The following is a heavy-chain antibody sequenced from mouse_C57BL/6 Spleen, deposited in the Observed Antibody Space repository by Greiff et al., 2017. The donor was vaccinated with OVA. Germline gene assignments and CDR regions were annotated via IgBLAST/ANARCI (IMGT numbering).Heavy chain of an antibody. CDR3: ERNSYCGSSYVDY. Sequence: VQLQQPGAELVRPGSSVKLSCKASGYTFTSYWMDWVKQRPGQGLEWIGNIYPSDSETHYNQKFKDKATVTVDKSSSTTYMQLSSLTSEDSAVYYYERNSYCGSSYVDYWGQGTTLTVSS. CDR1: GYTFTSYW. CDR2: IYPSDSET. D-gene: IGHD1-1*01. J-gene: IGHJ2*01. V-gene: IGHV1-61*01.